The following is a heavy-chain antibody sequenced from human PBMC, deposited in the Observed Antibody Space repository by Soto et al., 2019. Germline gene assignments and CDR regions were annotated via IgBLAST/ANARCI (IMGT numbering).Heavy chain of an antibody. Sequence: QVQLVESGGGVVQPGRSLRLSCAASGFTFSSYGMHWVRQAPGKGLEWVAVIWYDGSNKYYADSVKGRFTISRDNSKNTLYLQMNSLRAEDTAVYYCARDWGVRQPLLYYFDYWGQGTLVTVSS. J-gene: IGHJ4*02. CDR2: IWYDGSNK. CDR3: ARDWGVRQPLLYYFDY. CDR1: GFTFSSYG. D-gene: IGHD2-21*02. V-gene: IGHV3-33*01.